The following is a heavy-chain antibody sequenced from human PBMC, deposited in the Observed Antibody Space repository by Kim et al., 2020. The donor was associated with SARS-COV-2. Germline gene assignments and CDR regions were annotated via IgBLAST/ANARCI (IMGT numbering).Heavy chain of an antibody. Sequence: SETLSLTCSVSSDSFSAYYWSWIRHLPGKRLEWIGYIFYGGDTNYNPSLKSRVTISWDTSRDQSSLDLTSVTEADTAVYYCARSEGGASWHQFAYWGQGILVTVSS. CDR3: ARSEGGASWHQFAY. J-gene: IGHJ4*02. V-gene: IGHV4-59*01. CDR1: SDSFSAYY. CDR2: IFYGGDT. D-gene: IGHD3-10*01.